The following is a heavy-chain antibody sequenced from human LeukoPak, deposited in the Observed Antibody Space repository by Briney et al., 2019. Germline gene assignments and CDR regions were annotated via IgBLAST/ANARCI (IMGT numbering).Heavy chain of an antibody. V-gene: IGHV4-4*02. J-gene: IGHJ1*01. CDR2: IYHSGST. CDR1: GGSISSSNW. D-gene: IGHD3-10*01. CDR3: ARARGMVPQCFQH. Sequence: PSETLSLTCAVSGGSISSSNWWSWVRQPPGKGLEWIGEIYHSGSTNYNPSLKSRVTISVDKSKNQFSLKLSSVTAADTAVYYCARARGMVPQCFQHWGQGTLVTVSS.